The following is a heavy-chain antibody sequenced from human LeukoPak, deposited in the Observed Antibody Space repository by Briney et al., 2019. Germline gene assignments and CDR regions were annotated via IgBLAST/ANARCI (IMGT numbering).Heavy chain of an antibody. Sequence: GGSLRLSCTVSGFTFSGSSMHWVRQAPGKGLEWVAVISYDGSNKYYADSVKGRFTISRDNSKNTLYLQMNSLRAEDTAVYYCARGTSDYYDSSGYYPPDQGGYWGQGTLVTVSS. D-gene: IGHD3-22*01. CDR2: ISYDGSNK. J-gene: IGHJ4*02. V-gene: IGHV3-30-3*01. CDR3: ARGTSDYYDSSGYYPPDQGGY. CDR1: GFTFSGSS.